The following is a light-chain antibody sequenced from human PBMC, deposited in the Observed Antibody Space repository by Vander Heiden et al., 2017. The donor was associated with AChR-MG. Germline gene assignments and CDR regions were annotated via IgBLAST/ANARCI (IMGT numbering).Light chain of an antibody. V-gene: IGLV2-23*02. CDR2: EVT. J-gene: IGLJ3*02. Sequence: QSALTQPASVSRSPGQSITISCTGASSDVGSYNLVSWYQQLPGKAPKLIIYEVTRRPSEISDRFSGSKSANTASLTISGLQAEDEADYYCCSYAGSSTWVFGGGTKVTVL. CDR1: SSDVGSYNL. CDR3: CSYAGSSTWV.